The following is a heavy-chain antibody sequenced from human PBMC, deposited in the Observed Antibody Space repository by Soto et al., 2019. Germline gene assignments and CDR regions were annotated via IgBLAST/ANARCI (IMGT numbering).Heavy chain of an antibody. D-gene: IGHD1-7*01. J-gene: IGHJ4*02. CDR2: ITYSGDT. CDR3: ARGGAYNWNSHFDY. Sequence: SETLSLTCTVSGASISSAGYSWSWVRQHPGKGLEWIGYITYSGDTDYNPSLRSRVSISVDTSKNQFSLKLSSVTAADTAVYYCARGGAYNWNSHFDYWGQGTLVTVSS. CDR1: GASISSAGYS. V-gene: IGHV4-31*03.